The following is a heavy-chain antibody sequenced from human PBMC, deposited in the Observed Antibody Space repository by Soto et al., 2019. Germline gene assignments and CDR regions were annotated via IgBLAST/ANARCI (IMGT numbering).Heavy chain of an antibody. V-gene: IGHV1-18*01. J-gene: IGHJ4*02. CDR2: ISAYNGNT. D-gene: IGHD3-22*01. Sequence: QVQLVQSGAEVKKPGASVKVSCKASGYTFTSYGISWVRQAPGQGLEWMGWISAYNGNTNYAQKLQGRVTMTTDTSTSTAYMELRSLRSDDTAVYYCARDWADSYYYDSSGYYPGYWGQGTLVTVSS. CDR3: ARDWADSYYYDSSGYYPGY. CDR1: GYTFTSYG.